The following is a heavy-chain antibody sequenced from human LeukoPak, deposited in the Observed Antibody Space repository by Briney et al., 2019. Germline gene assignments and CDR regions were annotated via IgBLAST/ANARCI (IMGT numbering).Heavy chain of an antibody. V-gene: IGHV1-2*02. CDR2: INPNSGGT. CDR3: ATEGSYYYGMDV. J-gene: IGHJ6*02. Sequence: ASVKVSCKASGYTFTGYYMHWVRQAPGQGLEWMGWINPNSGGTNYAQKFQGRVTMTRDTSISTAYMELSRLRSEDTAVYYCATEGSYYYGMDVWGQGTTVTVSS. CDR1: GYTFTGYY.